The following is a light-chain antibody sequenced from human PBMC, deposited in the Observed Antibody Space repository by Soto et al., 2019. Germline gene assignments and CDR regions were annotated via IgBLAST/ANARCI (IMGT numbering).Light chain of an antibody. V-gene: IGLV2-14*01. CDR1: SSDVGGYNY. J-gene: IGLJ2*01. CDR3: SSYTRNSTLV. CDR2: EVS. Sequence: QSALTQPASVSGSPGQSITISCTGTSSDVGGYNYVSWYQQHPGKAPKLMIYEVSNRPSGVSNRFSGSKSGNPASLTISGLQAEDEADYYCSSYTRNSTLVFGGGTQLTVL.